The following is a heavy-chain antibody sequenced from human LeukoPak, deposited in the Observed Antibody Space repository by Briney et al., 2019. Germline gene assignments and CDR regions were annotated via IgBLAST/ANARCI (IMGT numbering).Heavy chain of an antibody. CDR2: IDHTGST. CDR3: ARGRVSSSSWQSVYYYYLYMDV. D-gene: IGHD6-13*01. CDR1: GDSISMYY. Sequence: SETLSLTCSVSGDSISMYYWNWIRQSPGKGLEWIGYIDHTGSTNYNPSLNSRVTISRDTSTNHFSLKLSSVTAADTAVYFCARGRVSSSSWQSVYYYYLYMDVWGKGSTVTVSS. V-gene: IGHV4-59*01. J-gene: IGHJ6*03.